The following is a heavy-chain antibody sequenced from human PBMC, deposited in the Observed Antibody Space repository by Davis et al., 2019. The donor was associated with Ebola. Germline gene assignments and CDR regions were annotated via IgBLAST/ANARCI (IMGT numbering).Heavy chain of an antibody. J-gene: IGHJ4*02. V-gene: IGHV3-48*04. CDR2: ISSSSSTI. Sequence: GESLKISCAASGFTFSSYSMNWVRQAPGKGLEWVSYISSSSSTIYYADSVKGRFTISRDNAKNSLYLQMNSLRAEDTAVYYCARENYDILTGYLDYWGQGTLVTVSS. D-gene: IGHD3-9*01. CDR3: ARENYDILTGYLDY. CDR1: GFTFSSYS.